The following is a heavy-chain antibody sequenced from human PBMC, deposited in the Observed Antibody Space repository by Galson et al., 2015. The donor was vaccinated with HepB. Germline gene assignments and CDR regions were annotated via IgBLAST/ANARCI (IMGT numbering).Heavy chain of an antibody. Sequence: SLRLSCATSGFAFSNSAMHWVRQTPGKGLEYVSSISNDGRYTHYADSMKDRFTISRDNSKNTLFLQMGSLKAEDTALYYCVTRDSSGFYGWWGQGTLVTVSS. J-gene: IGHJ4*02. CDR2: ISNDGRYT. CDR1: GFAFSNSA. CDR3: VTRDSSGFYGW. D-gene: IGHD3-22*01. V-gene: IGHV3-64D*06.